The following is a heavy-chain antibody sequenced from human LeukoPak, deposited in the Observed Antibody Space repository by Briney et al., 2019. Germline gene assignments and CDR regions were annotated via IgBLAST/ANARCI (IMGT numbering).Heavy chain of an antibody. CDR2: IYTSGST. CDR3: ARLRINAPGYSGYDPDNYYYYYMDV. J-gene: IGHJ6*03. CDR1: GGSISSYY. Sequence: SETLSLTCTVSGGSISSYYWSWIRQPPGKGLEWIGYIYTSGSTNYNPSLKSRVTISVDTSKNQFSLKLSSVTAADTAVYYCARLRINAPGYSGYDPDNYYYYYMDVWGKGTTVTVSS. V-gene: IGHV4-4*09. D-gene: IGHD5-12*01.